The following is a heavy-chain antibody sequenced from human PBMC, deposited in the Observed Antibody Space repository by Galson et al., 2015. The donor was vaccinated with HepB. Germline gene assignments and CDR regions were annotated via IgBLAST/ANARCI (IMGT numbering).Heavy chain of an antibody. CDR2: ISAYNGNT. J-gene: IGHJ4*02. V-gene: IGHV1-18*04. Sequence: SVKVSCKASGYTFTSYGISWVRQAPGQGLEWMGWISAYNGNTNYAQKLQGRVTMTTDTSTSTAYMELRSLRSDDTAVYYCARVAYCGGDCYYLYDLDYWGQGTLVTVSS. CDR1: GYTFTSYG. D-gene: IGHD2-21*02. CDR3: ARVAYCGGDCYYLYDLDY.